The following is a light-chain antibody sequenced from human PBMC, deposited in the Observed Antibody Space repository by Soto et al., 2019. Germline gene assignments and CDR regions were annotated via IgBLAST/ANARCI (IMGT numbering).Light chain of an antibody. J-gene: IGKJ4*01. Sequence: EIVLTQSPATLPLSPGERATLSCRASQTVGSFLAWYQHKPGQAPRLLNYNTSKRANGIPARFSGSGSGTDFTLTISSLEPEDFAVYYCQQRYNWPPLTFGGGTKVEMK. CDR2: NTS. V-gene: IGKV3-11*01. CDR3: QQRYNWPPLT. CDR1: QTVGSF.